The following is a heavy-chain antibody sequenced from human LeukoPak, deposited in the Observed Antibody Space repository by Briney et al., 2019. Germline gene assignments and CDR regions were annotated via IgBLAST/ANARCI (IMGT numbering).Heavy chain of an antibody. CDR1: GFTFSDYY. CDR3: AREVGGAFDY. V-gene: IGHV3-11*05. J-gene: IGHJ4*02. Sequence: GRSLRLSCAASGFTFSDYYMSWIRQAPGKGLEWVSYISTSSDDTNYADSVKGRFTISRDNAKNSLYLHMNSLRAEDTAVYYCAREVGGAFDYWGQGTLVTVSS. D-gene: IGHD1-26*01. CDR2: ISTSSDDT.